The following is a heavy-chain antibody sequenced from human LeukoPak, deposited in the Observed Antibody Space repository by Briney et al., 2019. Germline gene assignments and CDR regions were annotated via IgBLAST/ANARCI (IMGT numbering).Heavy chain of an antibody. J-gene: IGHJ4*02. CDR3: ARERGRVDY. CDR1: GGSISSGSYY. CDR2: IYYSGST. Sequence: SETLSLTYTVSGGSISSGSYYWGWIRQPPGKGLEWIGSIYYSGSTYYNPSLKSRVTISVDTSKNQFSLKLSSVTAADTAVYYCARERGRVDYWGQGTLVTVSS. V-gene: IGHV4-39*07.